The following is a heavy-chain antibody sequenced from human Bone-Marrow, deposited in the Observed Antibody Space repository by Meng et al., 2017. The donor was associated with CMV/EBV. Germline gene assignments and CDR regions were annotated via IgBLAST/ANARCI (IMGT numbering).Heavy chain of an antibody. CDR2: IYSNGST. D-gene: IGHD2-2*03. CDR3: ARDPRGYGYYGMDV. J-gene: IGHJ6*01. Sequence: GGSLRLSCESSGLTLRSNYMNWVRQAPGKGLEWVSVIYSNGSTYYAESVKGRFTISRDNSKNTLYLQMNNLRVEDTAVYFCARDPRGYGYYGMDVWGQGTMVTVSS. V-gene: IGHV3-53*01. CDR1: GLTLRSNY.